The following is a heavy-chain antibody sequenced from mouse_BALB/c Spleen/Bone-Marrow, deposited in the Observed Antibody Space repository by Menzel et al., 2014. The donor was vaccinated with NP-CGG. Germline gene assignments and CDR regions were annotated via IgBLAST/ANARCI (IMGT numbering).Heavy chain of an antibody. CDR3: ARSLRWYFDG. V-gene: IGHV1-4*01. CDR1: GYTFTSYT. D-gene: IGHD1-1*01. Sequence: QVQLQESWAELARPGASLKMSCRTSGYTFTSYTVHWIKQRPGQGLEWIGYINPSSNYTNYNQKFKDKATLTADKSSNTAYMQLSSLTSEDSAVYYCARSLRWYFDGWGAETT. CDR2: INPSSNYT. J-gene: IGHJ1*01.